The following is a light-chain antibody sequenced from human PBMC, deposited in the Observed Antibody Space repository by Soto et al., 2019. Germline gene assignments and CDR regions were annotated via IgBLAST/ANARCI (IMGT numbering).Light chain of an antibody. CDR1: SSNIGNNA. J-gene: IGLJ7*01. Sequence: QSVLTQPPSVSEAPRQRVTISCSGSSSNIGNNAVNWYQQLPGKAPKLLIYYDDLLPSGVSDRFSGSKSGTSASLAISGLQSEDWADYYCAAWDDSLNGPVFGGGTQLTVL. CDR2: YDD. V-gene: IGLV1-36*01. CDR3: AAWDDSLNGPV.